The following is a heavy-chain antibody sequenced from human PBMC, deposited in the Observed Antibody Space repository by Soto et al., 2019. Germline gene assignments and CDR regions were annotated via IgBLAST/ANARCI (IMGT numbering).Heavy chain of an antibody. V-gene: IGHV3-74*03. CDR3: VRDMQLWRLDS. D-gene: IGHD2-21*01. Sequence: SLRLSCAASGLTLRSYWMHWVRQAPGKGVVWVSRINTDGSVAMYVDSVKGRFTISRDNAKNTLYLHMNSLRAEDTAVYYCVRDMQLWRLDSGGQGTLVTVSS. CDR1: GLTLRSYW. J-gene: IGHJ4*02. CDR2: INTDGSVA.